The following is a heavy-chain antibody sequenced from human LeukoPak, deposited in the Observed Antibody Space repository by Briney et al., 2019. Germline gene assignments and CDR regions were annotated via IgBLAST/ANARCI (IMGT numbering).Heavy chain of an antibody. Sequence: SETLSLTCTVSGGSINNRTYYWGWIRQPPGKGLEWIGNIHYSGSTNYNPSLKSRVTISVDTSKNQFSLKLSSVTAADTAVYYCARDSYYYGSGSYYYFDYWGQGTLVTVSS. V-gene: IGHV4-39*07. J-gene: IGHJ4*02. CDR1: GGSINNRTYY. CDR2: IHYSGST. D-gene: IGHD3-10*01. CDR3: ARDSYYYGSGSYYYFDY.